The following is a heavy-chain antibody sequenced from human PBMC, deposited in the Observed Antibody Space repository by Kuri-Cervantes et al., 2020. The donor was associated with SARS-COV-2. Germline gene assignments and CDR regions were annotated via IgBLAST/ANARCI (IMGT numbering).Heavy chain of an antibody. J-gene: IGHJ3*02. CDR1: GGTFRNYG. Sequence: SVKVSCRAPGGTFRNYGFSWVRQAPGQAPEWMGWITPFNGNTKYAQKFQDRVTITRDRSMNTAYMELSSLRSEDTAMYYCARSGPGAISREDGALDIWGQGTMVTVSS. CDR2: ITPFNGNT. D-gene: IGHD4/OR15-4a*01. CDR3: ARSGPGAISREDGALDI. V-gene: IGHV1-45*02.